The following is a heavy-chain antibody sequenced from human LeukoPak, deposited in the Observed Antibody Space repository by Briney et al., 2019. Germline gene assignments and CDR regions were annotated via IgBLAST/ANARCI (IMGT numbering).Heavy chain of an antibody. D-gene: IGHD6-6*01. CDR2: ISDDGRDT. V-gene: IGHV3-30*04. J-gene: IGHJ6*03. Sequence: GTSLRLSCEASGFTFSTFPMHWVRKTPDKRLEWVAVISDDGRDTYYADSVKGRFTISRDNSKNTLYLQMNSLSPEDTAVVYCARVGRVSIYPSYMDVWGEGTTVIVSS. CDR1: GFTFSTFP. CDR3: ARVGRVSIYPSYMDV.